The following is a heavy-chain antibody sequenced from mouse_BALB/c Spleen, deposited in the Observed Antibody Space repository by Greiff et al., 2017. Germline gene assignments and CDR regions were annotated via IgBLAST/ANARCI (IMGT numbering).Heavy chain of an antibody. CDR2: IYPGDGDT. D-gene: IGHD2-4*01. CDR1: GYTFTSYW. Sequence: QVQLQQSGAELARPGASVKLSCKASGYTFTSYWMQWVKQRPGQGLEWIGAIYPGDGDTRYTQKFKGKATLTADKSSSTAYMQLSSLASEDSAVYYCAREEGNDYDVHWGQGTLVTVSA. V-gene: IGHV1-87*01. J-gene: IGHJ3*01. CDR3: AREEGNDYDVH.